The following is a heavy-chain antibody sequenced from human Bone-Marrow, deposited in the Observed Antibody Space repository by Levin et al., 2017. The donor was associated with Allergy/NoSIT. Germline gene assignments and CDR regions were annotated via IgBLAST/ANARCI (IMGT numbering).Heavy chain of an antibody. CDR1: GFTFSDYY. D-gene: IGHD4-17*01. Sequence: GESLKISCAASGFTFSDYYMSWIRQAPGKGLEWVSYISNTALTIYYADSVKGRFTISRDNTKNSLYLQMSNLRADDTAVYYCARVGDDGLGSWGQGTLVTVSS. J-gene: IGHJ4*02. CDR2: ISNTALTI. V-gene: IGHV3-11*01. CDR3: ARVGDDGLGS.